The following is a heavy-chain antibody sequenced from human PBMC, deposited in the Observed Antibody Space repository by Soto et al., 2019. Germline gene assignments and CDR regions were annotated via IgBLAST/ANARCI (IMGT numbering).Heavy chain of an antibody. Sequence: SETLSLTCAVSGGSISSSNWWSWVRQPPGKGLEWIGEVYHSGSTNYNPSLKSRVTISVDKSKDQFSLKLSSVTAADTAVYYCARKGPVSRITMIVVHAFDIWGQGTMVTVSS. J-gene: IGHJ3*02. CDR2: VYHSGST. CDR3: ARKGPVSRITMIVVHAFDI. V-gene: IGHV4-4*02. CDR1: GGSISSSNW. D-gene: IGHD3-22*01.